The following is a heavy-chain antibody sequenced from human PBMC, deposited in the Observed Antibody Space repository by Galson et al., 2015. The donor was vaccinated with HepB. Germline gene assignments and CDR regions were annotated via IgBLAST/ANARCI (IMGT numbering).Heavy chain of an antibody. Sequence: LRLSCAASGFTFSSYWMNWVRQAPGKGLEWVAHINQDGSSKYYVDSVKGRFTISRDNAKDSVYLQLDSLRAEDTAVYYCARRISLVRGIITKPDYYYGMDVWGQGTTVTVAS. CDR1: GFTFSSYW. CDR2: INQDGSSK. V-gene: IGHV3-7*03. D-gene: IGHD3-10*01. J-gene: IGHJ6*02. CDR3: ARRISLVRGIITKPDYYYGMDV.